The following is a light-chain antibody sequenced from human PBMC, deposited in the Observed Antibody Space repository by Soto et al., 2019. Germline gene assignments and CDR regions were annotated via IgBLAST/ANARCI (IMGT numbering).Light chain of an antibody. CDR2: GAS. CDR1: QSVSSSY. V-gene: IGKV3-20*01. Sequence: EIVLTQSPGTLSLSPGERATLSCRASQSVSSSYLAWYQQKPGQAPRLLIYGASSRATGIPDRFSGSGSGTDFTLTISRLEPEDFAVYYCQQYGIVLTFGPGTKVDIK. CDR3: QQYGIVLT. J-gene: IGKJ3*01.